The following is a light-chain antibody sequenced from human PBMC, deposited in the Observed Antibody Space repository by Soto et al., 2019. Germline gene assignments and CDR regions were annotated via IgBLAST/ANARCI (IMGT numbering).Light chain of an antibody. Sequence: EIVLTQSPGTLSLSPGERATLSCRASQSLNTNYLAWYQQKPGQAPRLLIYGASSRATDIPDRFSRSGSGTDFTLTISRLEPEDFEVYYCHQYDDYPRTFGKRTKVDI. J-gene: IGKJ1*01. CDR2: GAS. CDR1: QSLNTNY. CDR3: HQYDDYPRT. V-gene: IGKV3-20*01.